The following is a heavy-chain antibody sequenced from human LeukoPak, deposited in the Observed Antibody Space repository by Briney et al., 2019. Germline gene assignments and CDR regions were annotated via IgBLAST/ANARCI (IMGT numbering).Heavy chain of an antibody. Sequence: GASVKVSCRASGGTFSSYAISWVRQAPGQGLEWMGGIIPIFGTANYGQKFQGRVTISTDESTSTAYMELSSLRSEDTAVYYCARSEGGSSWYYFDYWGQGTLVTVSS. J-gene: IGHJ4*02. CDR2: IIPIFGTA. D-gene: IGHD6-13*01. CDR1: GGTFSSYA. V-gene: IGHV1-69*05. CDR3: ARSEGGSSWYYFDY.